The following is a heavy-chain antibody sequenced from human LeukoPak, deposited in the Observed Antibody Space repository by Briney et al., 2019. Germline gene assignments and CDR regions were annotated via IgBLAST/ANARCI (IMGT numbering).Heavy chain of an antibody. V-gene: IGHV1-46*01. CDR3: ARGNIVVVPAGEGDYYYMDV. CDR2: INPSGGST. Sequence: ASVKVSCKASGYTFTSYYMHWVRQAPGQGLEWMGIINPSGGSTSYAQKFQGRVTMTTDTSTSTAYMELRSLRSDDTAVYYCARGNIVVVPAGEGDYYYMDVWGKGTTVTVSS. D-gene: IGHD2-2*01. J-gene: IGHJ6*03. CDR1: GYTFTSYY.